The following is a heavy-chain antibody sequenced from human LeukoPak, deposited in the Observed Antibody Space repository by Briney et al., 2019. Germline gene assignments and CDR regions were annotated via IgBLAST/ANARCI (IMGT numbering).Heavy chain of an antibody. CDR1: GYSISSGYY. CDR3: ARVRGEVIAAATAYDY. V-gene: IGHV4-38-2*02. Sequence: SETLSLTCTVSGYSISSGYYWGWIRQPPGKGLEWIGSIYHSGSTYYNPSLKSRVTISVDTSKNQFSLKLSSVTAADTAVYYCARVRGEVIAAATAYDYWGQGTLVTVSS. J-gene: IGHJ4*02. D-gene: IGHD6-13*01. CDR2: IYHSGST.